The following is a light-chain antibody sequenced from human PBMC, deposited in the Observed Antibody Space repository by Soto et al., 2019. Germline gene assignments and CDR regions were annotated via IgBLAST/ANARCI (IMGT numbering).Light chain of an antibody. CDR2: AAS. Sequence: EIVGTQSQGILSLTPGDKATRSCRASQSVGRNLAWNQQNPAKAPTLLIYAASTRATGLPARFSGSGSGTDFTLTISSLQSEYFAVYYCQEYSKWPLFTFGPGTRVDIK. CDR3: QEYSKWPLFT. CDR1: QSVGRN. V-gene: IGKV3-15*01. J-gene: IGKJ3*01.